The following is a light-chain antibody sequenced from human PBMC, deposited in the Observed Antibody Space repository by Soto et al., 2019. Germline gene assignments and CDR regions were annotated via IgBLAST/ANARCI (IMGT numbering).Light chain of an antibody. CDR1: QSVDSSY. Sequence: EIVLTQSPGTLSLFPGERATLSCRASQSVDSSYIAWYQHKPGQAXRVLIYGASSRATGIPDRFSGSGSGTDLTLSISRLEPEDGAVYYGQQYGSSPRTFGQGTKVDIK. CDR3: QQYGSSPRT. CDR2: GAS. V-gene: IGKV3-20*01. J-gene: IGKJ1*01.